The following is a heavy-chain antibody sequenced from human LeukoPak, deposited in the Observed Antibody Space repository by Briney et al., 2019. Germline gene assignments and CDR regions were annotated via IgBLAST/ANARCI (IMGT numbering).Heavy chain of an antibody. Sequence: SVKVSCKASGGTFSSYAISWVRQAPGQGLEWMGRIIPILDITNYAQKFQDRVTITAVKSTSTAYMELSSLRSEDTAVYYCARDLPPYYYDSSVPMAPFDYWGQGTLVTVSS. J-gene: IGHJ4*02. D-gene: IGHD3-22*01. CDR1: GGTFSSYA. CDR2: IIPILDIT. CDR3: ARDLPPYYYDSSVPMAPFDY. V-gene: IGHV1-69*04.